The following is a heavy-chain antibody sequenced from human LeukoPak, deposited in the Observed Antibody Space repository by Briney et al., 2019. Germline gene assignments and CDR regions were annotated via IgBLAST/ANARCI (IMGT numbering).Heavy chain of an antibody. Sequence: ASVKVSCKASGYTFTSYDINWVRQATGQGLEWMGWMDPNSGNTGYAQKFQGRVTVTRNTSISTAYMELSSLRSEDTAVYYCARSLLGYYCSGGSCYSSYGMDVWGQGTTVTVSS. CDR3: ARSLLGYYCSGGSCYSSYGMDV. CDR2: MDPNSGNT. V-gene: IGHV1-8*01. CDR1: GYTFTSYD. J-gene: IGHJ6*02. D-gene: IGHD2-15*01.